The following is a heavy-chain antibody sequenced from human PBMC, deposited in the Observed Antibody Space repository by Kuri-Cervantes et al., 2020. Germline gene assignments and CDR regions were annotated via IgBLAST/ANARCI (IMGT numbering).Heavy chain of an antibody. D-gene: IGHD3-10*01. CDR2: ISSSSSTI. Sequence: GGSLRLSCAASGFSFNIWGMHWVRQAPGKGLERVSYISSSSSTIYYADSVKGRFTISRDNAKNSLYLQMNSLRAEDTAVYYCARGLWFGEPYFDYWGQGTLVTVSS. CDR3: ARGLWFGEPYFDY. CDR1: GFSFNIWG. J-gene: IGHJ4*02. V-gene: IGHV3-48*01.